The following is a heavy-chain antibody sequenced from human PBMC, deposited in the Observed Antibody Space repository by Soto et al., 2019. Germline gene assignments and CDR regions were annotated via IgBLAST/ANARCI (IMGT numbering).Heavy chain of an antibody. V-gene: IGHV4-31*03. CDR1: GGSISSGGYY. CDR2: IYYSGST. J-gene: IGHJ4*02. CDR3: ARGSVVAATLFDY. D-gene: IGHD2-15*01. Sequence: QVQLQESGPGLVKPSQTLSLTCTVSGGSISSGGYYWSWIRQHPGKGLEWIGYIYYSGSTYYNPSLKSRVTLSLDXXKNQFSLKLSSVTAADTAVYYCARGSVVAATLFDYWGQGTLVTVSS.